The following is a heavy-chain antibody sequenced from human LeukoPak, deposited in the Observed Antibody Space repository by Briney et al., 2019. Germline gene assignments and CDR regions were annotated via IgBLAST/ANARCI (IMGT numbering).Heavy chain of an antibody. CDR3: ARDPPSFQY. V-gene: IGHV3-21*01. CDR2: ISTRGTYI. CDR1: GFTFSNYN. J-gene: IGHJ1*01. Sequence: GGTLRLSCAASGFTFSNYNMSWVRQAPGKGLEWVSSISTRGTYIYYAGSVKGRFTISRDDAENSLYLHMNSLRVEDTAVYFCARDPPSFQYWGQGTLVTVSS.